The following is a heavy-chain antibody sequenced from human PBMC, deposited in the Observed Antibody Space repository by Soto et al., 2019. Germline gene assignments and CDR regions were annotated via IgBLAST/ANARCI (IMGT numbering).Heavy chain of an antibody. Sequence: GGSLRLSCATFGFTFSRYPIHWVRRAPGKGLEWVAGISFDETNKKYADSVRGRFTVSRDNSMSTIYLQMDSLETDDTAAYFCAREEPHPAPLVFWGQGTQVTVSS. J-gene: IGHJ4*02. V-gene: IGHV3-30-3*01. CDR2: ISFDETNK. CDR3: AREEPHPAPLVF. CDR1: GFTFSRYP.